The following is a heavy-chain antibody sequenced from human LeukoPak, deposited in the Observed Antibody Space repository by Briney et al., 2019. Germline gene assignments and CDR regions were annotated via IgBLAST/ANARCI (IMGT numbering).Heavy chain of an antibody. CDR1: GYTFTSYG. CDR3: ARRGMDV. V-gene: IGHV1-3*04. CDR2: INTGNGIT. J-gene: IGHJ6*02. Sequence: ASVKVSCKASGYTFTSYGVHWVRQAPGQRLEWLGWINTGNGITRYSQNFQGRVTFTRDTFANTAYMELSSLRSEDTAVYYCARRGMDVWGQGTTVTVSS.